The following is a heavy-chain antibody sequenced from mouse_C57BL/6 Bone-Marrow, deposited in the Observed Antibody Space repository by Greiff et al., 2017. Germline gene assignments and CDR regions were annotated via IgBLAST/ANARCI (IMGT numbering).Heavy chain of an antibody. CDR1: EYAFPSHD. J-gene: IGHJ4*01. CDR2: INSDGGST. CDR3: ARQLRLKAMDY. D-gene: IGHD3-2*02. V-gene: IGHV5-2*01. Sequence: EVKLMESGGGLVQPGASLKLSCESNEYAFPSHDMSWVRKTPEQRLELVEAINSDGGSTYYPDTMERRFIISRDNTKKTLYLHRSRLRSEDTAFYYCARQLRLKAMDYWGQGASVTVA.